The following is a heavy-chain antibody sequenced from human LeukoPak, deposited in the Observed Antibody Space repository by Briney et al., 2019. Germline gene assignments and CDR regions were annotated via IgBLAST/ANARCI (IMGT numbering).Heavy chain of an antibody. CDR2: IYYSGST. Sequence: SQTLSLTCTVSGGSISSGDYYWSWIRQPPGKGLEWIGYIYYSGSTYYNPSLKSRVTISVDTSKNQFSLKLSSVTAADTAVYYCAREHYCSGGSCYNWFDPWGQGTLVTVSS. V-gene: IGHV4-30-4*01. J-gene: IGHJ5*02. D-gene: IGHD2-15*01. CDR1: GGSISSGDYY. CDR3: AREHYCSGGSCYNWFDP.